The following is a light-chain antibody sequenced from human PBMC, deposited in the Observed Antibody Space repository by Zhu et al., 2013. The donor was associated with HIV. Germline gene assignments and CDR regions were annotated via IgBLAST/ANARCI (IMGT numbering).Light chain of an antibody. J-gene: IGKJ1*01. CDR1: QSVSSSY. CDR3: QQYGSSPWT. CDR2: DAS. Sequence: DIVLTQSPGTLSLSPGERATLSCRASQSVSSSYLAWYQQKPGQAPRLVIYDASRRATGIPARFSGSGSGTDFTLTITGLEPEDFAVYYCQQYGSSPWTFGQGTKVEIK. V-gene: IGKV3-20*01.